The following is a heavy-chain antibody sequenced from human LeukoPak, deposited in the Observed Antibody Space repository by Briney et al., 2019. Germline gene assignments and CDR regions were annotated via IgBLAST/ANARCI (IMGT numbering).Heavy chain of an antibody. D-gene: IGHD3-10*01. J-gene: IGHJ4*02. CDR1: GGSISSYY. V-gene: IGHV4-4*09. Sequence: SETLSLTCTVSGGSISSYYWSWIRQPPGKGLEWIGYIYTSGSTNYNPSLKSRVTISVDTSKNQFSLKLSYVTAADTAVYYCARVRTGDYWGQGTLVTVSS. CDR3: ARVRTGDY. CDR2: IYTSGST.